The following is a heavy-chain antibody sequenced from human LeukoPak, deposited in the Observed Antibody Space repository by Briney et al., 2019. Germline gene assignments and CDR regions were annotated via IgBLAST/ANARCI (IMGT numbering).Heavy chain of an antibody. D-gene: IGHD6-13*01. CDR1: GFTFSSYW. V-gene: IGHV3-7*01. J-gene: IGHJ4*02. CDR2: IQQDGSEK. Sequence: GGSLRLSCAASGFTFSSYWLSWVRQPPGKGLEWVANIQQDGSEKNYVDSVKGRFTISRDNAKNSLYLQMNSLRAEDTAVYYCARDRPSGLDSSSRFDYWGQGTLVTVSS. CDR3: ARDRPSGLDSSSRFDY.